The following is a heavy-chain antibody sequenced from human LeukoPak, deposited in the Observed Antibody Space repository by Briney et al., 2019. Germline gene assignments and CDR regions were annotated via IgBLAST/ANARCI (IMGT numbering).Heavy chain of an antibody. J-gene: IGHJ5*02. Sequence: GGSLRLSCAASGFTFSSYGMSWVRQAPGKGLEWVSAISGSGGSTYYADSVKGRFTISRDNSKNTLYLQMNSLRAEDTAVYYCAREVAVAGSSWFDPWGQGTLVTVSS. D-gene: IGHD6-19*01. V-gene: IGHV3-23*01. CDR3: AREVAVAGSSWFDP. CDR1: GFTFSSYG. CDR2: ISGSGGST.